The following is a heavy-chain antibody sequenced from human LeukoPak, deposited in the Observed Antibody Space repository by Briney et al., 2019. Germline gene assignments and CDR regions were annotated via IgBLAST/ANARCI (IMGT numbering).Heavy chain of an antibody. CDR1: GGTFSSYA. J-gene: IGHJ4*02. CDR2: IIPIFGTA. Sequence: SVKVPCKASGGTFSSYAISWVRQAPGQGLEWMGGIIPIFGTANYAQKFQGRVTITTDESTSTAYMELSSLRSEDTAVYYCASLYYYGSGSTTLDYWGQGTLVTVSS. D-gene: IGHD3-10*01. V-gene: IGHV1-69*05. CDR3: ASLYYYGSGSTTLDY.